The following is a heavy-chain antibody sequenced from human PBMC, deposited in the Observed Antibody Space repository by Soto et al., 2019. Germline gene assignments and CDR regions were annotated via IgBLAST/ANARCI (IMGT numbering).Heavy chain of an antibody. D-gene: IGHD5-18*01. V-gene: IGHV3-7*05. Sequence: EVQLVESGGGLVQPGGSLRLSCAASGFTFSTYWMTWVRQAPGKGLEWVAHVKQDGSEKYIVDSVKGRFTISRDNAKNSLYLQMNSLRAEDTAVYYCARGGGHTYGRLPGVYWGQGILVTVSS. J-gene: IGHJ4*02. CDR3: ARGGGHTYGRLPGVY. CDR1: GFTFSTYW. CDR2: VKQDGSEK.